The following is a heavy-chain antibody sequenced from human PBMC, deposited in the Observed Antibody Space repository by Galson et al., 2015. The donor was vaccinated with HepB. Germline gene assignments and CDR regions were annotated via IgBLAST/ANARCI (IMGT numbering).Heavy chain of an antibody. V-gene: IGHV3-21*01. Sequence: SLRLSCAASGFTFSSYSMNWVRQAPGKGLEWVSSISSSSSYIYYADSVKGRFTISRDNAKNSLYLQMNSLRAEDTAVYYCARDPPSYYYDSSGYHWDHNDAFDIWGQGTMVTVSS. D-gene: IGHD3-22*01. CDR1: GFTFSSYS. J-gene: IGHJ3*02. CDR3: ARDPPSYYYDSSGYHWDHNDAFDI. CDR2: ISSSSSYI.